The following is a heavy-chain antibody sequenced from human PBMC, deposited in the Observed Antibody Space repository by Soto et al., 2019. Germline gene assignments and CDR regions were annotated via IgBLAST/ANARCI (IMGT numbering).Heavy chain of an antibody. V-gene: IGHV4-34*01. Sequence: QVQLQQWGAGLLKPSETLSLTCAVYGGSFSGYYWSWIRQPPGKGLEWIGEINHSGSTNYNPSLKSRVTISVDTSKNQFSLKLSSVTAADTAVYYCARGRGMTIFGVVNYFDYWGQGTLVTVSS. J-gene: IGHJ4*02. CDR1: GGSFSGYY. CDR3: ARGRGMTIFGVVNYFDY. D-gene: IGHD3-3*01. CDR2: INHSGST.